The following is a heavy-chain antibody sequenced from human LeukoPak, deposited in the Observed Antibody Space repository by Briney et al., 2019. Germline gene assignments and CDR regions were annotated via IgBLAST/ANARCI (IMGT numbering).Heavy chain of an antibody. V-gene: IGHV3-23*01. Sequence: PGGSLRLSCAASGFTSGIYAMSWVRQAPGKGLEWVSAFSGGGDSFYADSVKGRFTISRDTSNKILYLHMSSLRAEDTAVYYCVGDDWTPSGWGQGTLVTVSS. CDR2: FSGGGDS. J-gene: IGHJ4*02. CDR1: GFTSGIYA. D-gene: IGHD3-9*01. CDR3: VGDDWTPSG.